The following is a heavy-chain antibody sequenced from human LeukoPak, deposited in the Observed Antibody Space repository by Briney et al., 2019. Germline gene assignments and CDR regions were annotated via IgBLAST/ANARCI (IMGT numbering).Heavy chain of an antibody. CDR2: INEDGSAK. D-gene: IGHD5-24*01. CDR3: TRSRRDGNDY. Sequence: GGSLRLSCAASGFTFSSSWMSWVRQAQGKGLEWVANINEDGSAKYYVDSVKGRFTISRDNAKRSLDLQVNSLRAEDTAVYYCTRSRRDGNDYWGQGTLVTVSS. CDR1: GFTFSSSW. V-gene: IGHV3-7*01. J-gene: IGHJ4*02.